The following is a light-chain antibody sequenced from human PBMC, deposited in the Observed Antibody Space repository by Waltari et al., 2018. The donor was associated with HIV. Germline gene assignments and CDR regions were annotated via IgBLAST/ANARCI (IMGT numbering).Light chain of an antibody. CDR3: QQRYGCPFT. CDR2: DAS. J-gene: IGKJ3*01. V-gene: IGKV3-11*01. Sequence: EIVLTQSPATLSLSPGDRVTLSCRASQTLSNYLTWYQHKPGQAPRLLIYDASSLHTGVPARFSGSGSGTDFTLTISSLEPEDFAVYYCQQRYGCPFTFGPGTKVDIK. CDR1: QTLSNY.